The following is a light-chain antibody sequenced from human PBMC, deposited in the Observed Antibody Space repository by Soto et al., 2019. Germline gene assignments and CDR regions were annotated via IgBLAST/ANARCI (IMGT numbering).Light chain of an antibody. CDR3: QQYNNWPIFT. CDR2: GAS. CDR1: QSVSSN. J-gene: IGKJ3*01. Sequence: EIVMTQSPATLSVSPGERATLSCRASQSVSSNLAWYQQKPGQAPRILIYGASTRATGIPARFSGSGSGTEFTLSISSLQSEDFAVYYCQQYNNWPIFTFGPGTKVDIK. V-gene: IGKV3-15*01.